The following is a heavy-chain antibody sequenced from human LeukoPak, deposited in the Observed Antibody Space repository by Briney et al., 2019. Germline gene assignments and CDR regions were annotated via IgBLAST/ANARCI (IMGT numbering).Heavy chain of an antibody. D-gene: IGHD4-17*01. CDR1: GFTFSSYS. CDR3: ANDYGDYVFSGALDI. CDR2: ISSSSSYI. Sequence: GGSLRLSCAASGFTFSSYSMNWVRQAPGKGLEWVSSISSSSSYIYYADSVKGRFTISRDNAKNSLYLQMNSLRAEDTAVYYCANDYGDYVFSGALDIWGQGTMVTVSS. V-gene: IGHV3-21*01. J-gene: IGHJ3*02.